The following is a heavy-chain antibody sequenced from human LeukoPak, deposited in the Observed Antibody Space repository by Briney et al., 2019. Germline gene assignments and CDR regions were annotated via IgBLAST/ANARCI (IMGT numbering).Heavy chain of an antibody. CDR1: GFSFSNYA. V-gene: IGHV3-30*18. J-gene: IGHJ6*04. D-gene: IGHD3-10*02. CDR3: AELGITMIGGV. CDR2: ISHDGINT. Sequence: PGRSLRLSCAASGFSFSNYAMHWVRQDSGRGLDWVAVISHDGINTYYADSVKGRFTISRDNAKNSLYLQMNSLRAEDTAVYYCAELGITMIGGVWGKGATVTISS.